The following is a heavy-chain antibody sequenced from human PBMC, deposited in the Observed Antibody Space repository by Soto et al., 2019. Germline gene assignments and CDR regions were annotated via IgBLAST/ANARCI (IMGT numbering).Heavy chain of an antibody. J-gene: IGHJ4*02. CDR2: IAYDGSNK. D-gene: IGHD1-26*01. CDR3: ARDTRGLLDY. V-gene: IGHV3-30*03. Sequence: GGSLRLSCVASGFTFSSYGMHWVRQAPGKGLEWVAVIAYDGSNKYYADSVKGRFTISRDNSKNTLFLQMNSLRAEDTAVYYCARDTRGLLDYWGQGTLVTVSS. CDR1: GFTFSSYG.